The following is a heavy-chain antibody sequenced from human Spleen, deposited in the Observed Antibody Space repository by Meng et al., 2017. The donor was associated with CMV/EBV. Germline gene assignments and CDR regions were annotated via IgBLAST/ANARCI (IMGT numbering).Heavy chain of an antibody. Sequence: ETLSLTCAASRFTFSSYSMNWVRLAPGKGLEWVSSISSSSSYIYYTDSVKGRFTISRDNAKNSLYLQMNSLRAEDTAVYYCARIRTTIFGVVITGNGGNAFDIWGQGTMVTVSS. CDR2: ISSSSSYI. CDR3: ARIRTTIFGVVITGNGGNAFDI. V-gene: IGHV3-21*01. CDR1: RFTFSSYS. J-gene: IGHJ3*02. D-gene: IGHD3-3*01.